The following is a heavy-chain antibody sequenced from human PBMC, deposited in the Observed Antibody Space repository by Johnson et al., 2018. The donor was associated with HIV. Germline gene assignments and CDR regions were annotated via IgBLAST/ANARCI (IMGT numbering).Heavy chain of an antibody. V-gene: IGHV3-15*01. CDR1: GFTFSNAW. CDR2: IKSKTDGGTT. J-gene: IGHJ3*01. CDR3: TTDPLYDDVWGSPVRYAFDF. Sequence: VQLVESGGGLVKPGGSLRLSCAASGFTFSNAWMSWVRQAPGKGLEWVGRIKSKTDGGTTDYAAPVKGRFTISRDDSKNTLYLQMNSLKTEDTAVYYCTTDPLYDDVWGSPVRYAFDFWGQGTMVTVSS. D-gene: IGHD3-16*01.